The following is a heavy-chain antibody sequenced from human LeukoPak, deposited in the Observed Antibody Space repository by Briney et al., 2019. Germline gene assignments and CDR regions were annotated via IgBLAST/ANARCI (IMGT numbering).Heavy chain of an antibody. J-gene: IGHJ4*02. CDR1: GFAFSSYW. D-gene: IGHD3-10*01. V-gene: IGHV3-7*04. CDR3: ARVLPYGSGIQDH. Sequence: GGSLRLSCAASGFAFSSYWIAWVRQTPGEGLEWGAHIKGDGSERYYVDSVKGRFTISRDNAEISLSLQMNSLGAEDTAVYYCARVLPYGSGIQDHWGQGTLVTVSS. CDR2: IKGDGSER.